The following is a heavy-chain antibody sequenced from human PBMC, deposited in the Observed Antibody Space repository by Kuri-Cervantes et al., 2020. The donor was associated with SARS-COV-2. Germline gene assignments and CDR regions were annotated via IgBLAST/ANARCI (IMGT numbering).Heavy chain of an antibody. CDR1: GYTFTSYG. Sequence: ASVKVSCKASGYTFTSYGISWVRQAPGQGLEWMGWISAYNGNTNYAQKLQGRVTMTTDTSTSTAYMELRSLRSDDTAVYYCARGFYCEILTGYPDYYYGMDVWGQGTTVTVSS. CDR3: ARGFYCEILTGYPDYYYGMDV. V-gene: IGHV1-18*01. D-gene: IGHD3-9*01. CDR2: ISAYNGNT. J-gene: IGHJ6*02.